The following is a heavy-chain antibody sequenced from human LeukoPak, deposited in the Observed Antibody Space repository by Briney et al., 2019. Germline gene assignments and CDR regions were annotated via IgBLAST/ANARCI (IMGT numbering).Heavy chain of an antibody. D-gene: IGHD6-6*01. Sequence: GGSLRLSCTASDFTFTSYELNWVRQAPAKGLEWVSYISSSGNTISYADSVKGRFPISRDNAKNSMYLQVISLRAEDTAVYHCARGPSIAARYDAFDIWGQGTMVTVSS. CDR3: ARGPSIAARYDAFDI. V-gene: IGHV3-48*03. CDR1: DFTFTSYE. CDR2: ISSSGNTI. J-gene: IGHJ3*02.